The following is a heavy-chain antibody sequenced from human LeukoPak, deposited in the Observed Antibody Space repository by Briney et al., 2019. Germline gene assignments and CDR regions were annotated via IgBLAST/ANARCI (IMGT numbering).Heavy chain of an antibody. CDR1: GYTFTSYD. CDR3: ARSRQQLVFRGDAFDI. V-gene: IGHV1-8*03. D-gene: IGHD6-13*01. CDR2: MNPNSGNT. Sequence: GASVKVSCKASGYTFTSYDINWVRQATGQGLEWMGWMNPNSGNTGYAQKFQGRVTITRNTSISTAYMELSSLRSEDTAVYYCARSRQQLVFRGDAFDIWGQGTMVTVSS. J-gene: IGHJ3*02.